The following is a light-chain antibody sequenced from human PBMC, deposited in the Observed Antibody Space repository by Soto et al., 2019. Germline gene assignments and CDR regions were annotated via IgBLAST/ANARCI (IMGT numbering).Light chain of an antibody. CDR3: QQFNSYLSIT. CDR1: QGISSA. CDR2: AVS. V-gene: IGKV1-13*02. Sequence: AIQLTQSPSSLSASVGDRVTITCRASQGISSALAWYQQKPGKAPKLLIYAVSSLESGVPSRFSGSSAGTDFTLTIRSLQPEDFATDFCQQFNSYLSITFGQGTRLEIK. J-gene: IGKJ5*01.